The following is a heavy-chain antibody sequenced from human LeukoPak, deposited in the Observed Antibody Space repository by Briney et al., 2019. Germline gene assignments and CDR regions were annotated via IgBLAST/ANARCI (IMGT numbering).Heavy chain of an antibody. V-gene: IGHV3-23*01. D-gene: IGHD3-22*01. CDR3: AKALYYYDSSGYPQYFDY. Sequence: PGGSLRLSCAASGFTFSSYAMSWVRQAPGKGLEWVSAISGSGGSTYYADSVKGRFTISRDNSKNTLYLQMNSLRAEDTAVYYCAKALYYYDSSGYPQYFDYWGQGTLVTVSS. J-gene: IGHJ4*02. CDR2: ISGSGGST. CDR1: GFTFSSYA.